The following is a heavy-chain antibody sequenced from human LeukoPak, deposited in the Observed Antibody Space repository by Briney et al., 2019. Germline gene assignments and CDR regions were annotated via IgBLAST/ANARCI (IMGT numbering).Heavy chain of an antibody. CDR1: GFTFSTYG. CDR2: IKQDGSEK. Sequence: GGSLRLSCAASGFTFSTYGMSWVRQAPGPGLEWVASIKQDGSEKSYVDSVKGRFTISRDNAKNSLYLQMNSLRAEDTAVYYCARGGYQLLWYWGQGTLVTVSS. D-gene: IGHD2-2*01. CDR3: ARGGYQLLWY. V-gene: IGHV3-7*04. J-gene: IGHJ4*02.